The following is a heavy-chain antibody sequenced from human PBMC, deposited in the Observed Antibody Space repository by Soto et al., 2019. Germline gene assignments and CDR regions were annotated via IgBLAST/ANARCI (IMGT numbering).Heavy chain of an antibody. D-gene: IGHD3-3*01. CDR3: ARAPYYDFWSGPLLDV. CDR2: MNPNSGNT. CDR1: GYTFTSYD. J-gene: IGHJ6*04. V-gene: IGHV1-8*01. Sequence: VSVKVSCKASGYTFTSYDINWVRQATGQGLEWMGWMNPNSGNTGYAQKFQGRVTMTRNTSISTAYMELSSLRSEDTAVYYCARAPYYDFWSGPLLDVWGKGTTVTVSS.